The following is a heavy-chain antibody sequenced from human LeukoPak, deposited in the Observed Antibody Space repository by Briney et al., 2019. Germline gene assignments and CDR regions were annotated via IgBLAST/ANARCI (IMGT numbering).Heavy chain of an antibody. CDR1: GYTFTGYY. Sequence: GASVKVSCKASGYTFTGYYMHWVRQAPGQGLEWMGWINPNSGGTNYAQKFQGRVTMTRDTSISTAYMELSRLRSDDTAVYYCARAHWAAGAFDIWGQRDNGHRLF. CDR2: INPNSGGT. J-gene: IGHJ3*02. CDR3: ARAHWAAGAFDI. V-gene: IGHV1-2*02. D-gene: IGHD7-27*01.